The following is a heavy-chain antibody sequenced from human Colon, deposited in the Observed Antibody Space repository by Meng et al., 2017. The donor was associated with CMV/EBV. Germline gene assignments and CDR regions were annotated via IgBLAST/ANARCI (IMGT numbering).Heavy chain of an antibody. CDR2: LRFERHQQ. V-gene: IGHV3-30*02. CDR3: ATDHLWGMPN. J-gene: IGHJ4*02. Sequence: GLWVGAWGGGCQLWGSLRLSCVTSGFYFRHYFMQAFRQSPGTAQWVVAHLRFERHQQFYDQSVKGRFTISRHNPKNTLYLQMNDLRPEYTGVYYCATDHLWGMPNWGRGTLVTVSS. D-gene: IGHD3-3*02. CDR1: GFYFRHYF.